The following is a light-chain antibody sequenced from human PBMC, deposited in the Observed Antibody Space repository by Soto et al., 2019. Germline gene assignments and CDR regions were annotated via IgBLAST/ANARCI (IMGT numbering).Light chain of an antibody. CDR2: SVS. Sequence: QSALTQPASVSGSPGQSITISCSGTSSDIGTYDHVAWFQQFPGKTPKLMIYSVSNRPSGVSYLFSGSKSGNTASLTISGLQAEDEADYYCISYTVSRSYVFGTGTKLTVL. J-gene: IGLJ1*01. V-gene: IGLV2-14*01. CDR1: SSDIGTYDH. CDR3: ISYTVSRSYV.